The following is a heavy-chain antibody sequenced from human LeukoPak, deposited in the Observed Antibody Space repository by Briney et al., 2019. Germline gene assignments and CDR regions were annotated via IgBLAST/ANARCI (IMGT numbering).Heavy chain of an antibody. Sequence: PGGSLRLSCAASGFTFSTYAMSWVRQAPGKGLEWVSSISGSDGSTYYADSVKGRFTISRDNSKNTLYLQMNSLRAEDTAVYYCAKGESHPKYYFDYWGQGTLVTVS. CDR2: ISGSDGST. CDR3: AKGESHPKYYFDY. J-gene: IGHJ4*02. D-gene: IGHD3-10*01. CDR1: GFTFSTYA. V-gene: IGHV3-23*01.